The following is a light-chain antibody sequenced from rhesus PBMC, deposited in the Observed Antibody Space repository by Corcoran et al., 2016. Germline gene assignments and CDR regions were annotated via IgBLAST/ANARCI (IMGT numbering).Light chain of an antibody. J-gene: IGKJ4*01. CDR1: QSLLSSNGYNF. V-gene: IGKV2-60*02. CDR3: MQALQTPLT. CDR2: YGS. Sequence: DIVMTQTPLSLPVTLGEPASISCRSSQSLLSSNGYNFLNWYLQKTGQYPQLLIYYGSDRSSGVPDRFSGSGSGTYFTLKISRVEAEDVGVYYCMQALQTPLTFGGGTKVEIK.